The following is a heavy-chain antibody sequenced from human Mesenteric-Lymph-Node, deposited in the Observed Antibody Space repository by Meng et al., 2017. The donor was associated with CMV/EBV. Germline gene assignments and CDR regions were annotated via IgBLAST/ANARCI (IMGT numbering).Heavy chain of an antibody. CDR1: GGSFSSDG. J-gene: IGHJ4*02. V-gene: IGHV1-18*01. Sequence: ASVKVSCKASGGSFSSDGVSWVRQAPGQGLEWMGWISAYNGNTNYAQKLQGRVTMTTDTSTSTAYMELRSLRSDDTAVYYCAREIKLASDYWGQGTLVTVSS. D-gene: IGHD1-1*01. CDR3: AREIKLASDY. CDR2: ISAYNGNT.